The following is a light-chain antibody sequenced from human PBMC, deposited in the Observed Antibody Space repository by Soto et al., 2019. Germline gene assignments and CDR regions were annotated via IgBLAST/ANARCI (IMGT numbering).Light chain of an antibody. J-gene: IGLJ1*01. CDR2: DVT. V-gene: IGLV2-11*01. CDR1: SSDVGRYNY. Sequence: QSALTQPRSVSGSPGQSVTISCTGTSSDVGRYNYVSWYQQHPGKAPTLIIYDVTKRPSGVPDRFSGSKSGNTASLTISGLQAEDEADYYCCSYAGSYTHVFGTGTKLTVL. CDR3: CSYAGSYTHV.